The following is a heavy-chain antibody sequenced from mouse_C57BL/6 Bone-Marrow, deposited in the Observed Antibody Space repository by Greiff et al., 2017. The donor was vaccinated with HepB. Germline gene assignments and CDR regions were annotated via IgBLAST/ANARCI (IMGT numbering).Heavy chain of an antibody. Sequence: QVQLQQPGAELVKPGASVKMSCKASGYNFTSYWITWVKQRPGQGLEWIGDIYPGSGSTNYNEKFKSKATLTVDTSSSTAYMQLSSLTSEDSAVYYCARDRHYYGSSSFDYWGQGTTLTVSS. CDR3: ARDRHYYGSSSFDY. CDR2: IYPGSGST. D-gene: IGHD1-1*01. J-gene: IGHJ2*01. V-gene: IGHV1-55*01. CDR1: GYNFTSYW.